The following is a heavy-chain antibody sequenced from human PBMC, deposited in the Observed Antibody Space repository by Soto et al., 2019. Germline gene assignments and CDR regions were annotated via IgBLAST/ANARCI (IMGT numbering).Heavy chain of an antibody. Sequence: SETLSLTCTVSGGSISSSSYYWGWIRQPPGKGLEWIGRIYYSGSTCYNPSLKSRDTICVGTSKNQYSLKLTSATAAATAVDYCAISKGSGSYSYQTQYFLDYWGQGTLVTVFS. CDR1: GGSISSSSYY. CDR2: IYYSGST. V-gene: IGHV4-39*01. D-gene: IGHD3-10*01. J-gene: IGHJ4*02. CDR3: AISKGSGSYSYQTQYFLDY.